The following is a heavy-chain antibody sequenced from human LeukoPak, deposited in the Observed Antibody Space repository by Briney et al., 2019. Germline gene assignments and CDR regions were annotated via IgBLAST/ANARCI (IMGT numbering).Heavy chain of an antibody. V-gene: IGHV3-21*01. Sequence: AGGSLRLSCAASGFTFSSYSMNWVRQAPGKGLEWVSSISSSSSYIYYADSVKGRFTISRDNAKNSLYLQMNSLRAEDTAVYYCASSFYGSGVAPFDYWGQGTLVTVSS. J-gene: IGHJ4*02. CDR2: ISSSSSYI. CDR3: ASSFYGSGVAPFDY. D-gene: IGHD3-10*01. CDR1: GFTFSSYS.